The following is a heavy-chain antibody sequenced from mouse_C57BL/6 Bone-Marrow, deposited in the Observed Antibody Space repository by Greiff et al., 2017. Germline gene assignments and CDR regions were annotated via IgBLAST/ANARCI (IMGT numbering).Heavy chain of an antibody. J-gene: IGHJ4*01. CDR2: IYPGNSDT. CDR1: GYTFTSYW. Sequence: VQLQQSGTVLARPGASVKMSCKTSGYTFTSYWMHWVKQRPGQGLEWIGAIYPGNSDTSYNQKFKGKAKLTAVTSARTAYMELSSLTNEDSAVYYCTRHGTTVHMDDRGQGTSVTVSS. CDR3: TRHGTTVHMDD. D-gene: IGHD1-1*01. V-gene: IGHV1-5*01.